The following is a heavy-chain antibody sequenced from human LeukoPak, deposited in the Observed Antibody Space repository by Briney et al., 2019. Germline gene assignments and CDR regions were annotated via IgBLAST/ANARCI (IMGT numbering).Heavy chain of an antibody. V-gene: IGHV1-46*01. CDR2: INPSGGTT. CDR3: ARDPLPYCSGGSCYSIYYYMDV. D-gene: IGHD2-15*01. CDR1: GYTFTSNY. Sequence: ASVKVSCKASGYTFTSNYMHWVRQAPGQGLEWMGIINPSGGTTIYAQKFQGRVTMTRDTSTSTVYMELSRLRSDDTAVYYCARDPLPYCSGGSCYSIYYYMDVWGKGTTVTVSS. J-gene: IGHJ6*03.